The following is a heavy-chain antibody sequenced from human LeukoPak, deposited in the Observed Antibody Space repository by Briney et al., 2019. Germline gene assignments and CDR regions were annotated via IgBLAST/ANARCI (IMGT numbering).Heavy chain of an antibody. J-gene: IGHJ4*02. CDR3: TTDPRNEYYFDY. CDR2: IKSKTDSGTT. CDR1: GFPFSDYY. D-gene: IGHD1-1*01. V-gene: IGHV3-15*01. Sequence: PGGPLTLSCAPSGFPFSDYYMSWIPQAPGKGLEGLGRIKSKTDSGTTDYAAHVKGKFTISRDDSKNTLYLQMNSLNTADTAVYYCTTDPRNEYYFDYWGQGTLVTVSS.